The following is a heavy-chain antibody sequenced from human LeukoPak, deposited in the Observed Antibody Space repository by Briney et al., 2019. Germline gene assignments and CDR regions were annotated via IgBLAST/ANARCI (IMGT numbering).Heavy chain of an antibody. Sequence: KPSETLSLTCTVSGGSISNYYWSWIRQPPGKGLEWIGYIYYSGSTSYNPSLKSRVTISVDTSKIQFSLKLNSVTAADTAVYYCARGPAPWYFDLWGRGTLVTVSS. D-gene: IGHD2-2*01. J-gene: IGHJ2*01. CDR1: GGSISNYY. CDR2: IYYSGST. V-gene: IGHV4-59*01. CDR3: ARGPAPWYFDL.